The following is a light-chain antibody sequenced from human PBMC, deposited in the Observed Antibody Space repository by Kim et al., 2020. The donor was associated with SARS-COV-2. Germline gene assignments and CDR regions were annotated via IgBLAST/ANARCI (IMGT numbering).Light chain of an antibody. V-gene: IGKV3-15*01. Sequence: VSPGERDTLSCRDRQRGSSNRAWYQQKPGQAPRLLIYGTSTRATGIPARFSGSGSGTEFTLTISSLQSEDFAVYYCQQYNKWPPTFGQGTKVEIK. CDR2: GTS. CDR1: QRGSSN. J-gene: IGKJ1*01. CDR3: QQYNKWPPT.